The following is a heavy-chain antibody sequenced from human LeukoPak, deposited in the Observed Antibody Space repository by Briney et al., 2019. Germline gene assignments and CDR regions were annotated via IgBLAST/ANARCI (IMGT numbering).Heavy chain of an antibody. CDR2: IIPNSGGT. CDR3: ARIRFGNYYYYGMDV. Sequence: GASVKVSCKASGYTFTGYYIHWVRQAPGQGLEWMGWIIPNSGGTNYAQKFQGRVTMTRDTSISTAYMELSRLRSDDTAVYYCARIRFGNYYYYGMDVWGQGTTVTVSS. CDR1: GYTFTGYY. V-gene: IGHV1-2*02. D-gene: IGHD3-10*01. J-gene: IGHJ6*02.